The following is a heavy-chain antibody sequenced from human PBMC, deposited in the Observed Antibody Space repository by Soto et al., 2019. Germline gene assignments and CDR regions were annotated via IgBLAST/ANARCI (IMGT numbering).Heavy chain of an antibody. CDR3: ASNVLRYFAWLS. CDR1: GGTFSSYA. Sequence: QVQLVQSGAEVKKPGSSVKVSCKASGGTFSSYAISWVRQAPGQGLEWMGGIIPIFGTANYAQKFQGRVTIXAXGSTSTAYMELSSLRSEDTAVYYCASNVLRYFAWLSWGQGTLVTVSS. D-gene: IGHD3-9*01. CDR2: IIPIFGTA. V-gene: IGHV1-69*12. J-gene: IGHJ4*02.